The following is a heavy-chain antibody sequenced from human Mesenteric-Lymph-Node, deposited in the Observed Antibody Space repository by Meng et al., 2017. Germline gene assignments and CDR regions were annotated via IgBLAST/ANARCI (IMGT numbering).Heavy chain of an antibody. CDR1: GGSVSSGDYF. V-gene: IGHV4-61*08. CDR3: ARRGSWYAYFDD. CDR2: MLYNGIS. J-gene: IGHJ4*02. D-gene: IGHD6-13*01. Sequence: QVAPPPVGPGLVRPAVHLSLTRSVSGGSVSSGDYFWSCILQPPREGLEWIGYMLYNGISDHNPSLKSRVTISVDTSKNQFSLKLTSVTAADTAVYYCARRGSWYAYFDDWGQGALVTVSS.